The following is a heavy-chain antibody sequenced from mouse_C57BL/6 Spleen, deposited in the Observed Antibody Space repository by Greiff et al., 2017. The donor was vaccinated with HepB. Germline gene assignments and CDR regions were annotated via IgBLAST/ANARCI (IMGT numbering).Heavy chain of an antibody. D-gene: IGHD1-1*01. CDR2: IDPSDSYT. Sequence: QVQLQQPGAELVRPGTSVKLSCKASGYTFTSYWMHWVKQRPGQGLEWIGVIDPSDSYTNYNQKFKGKATLTVDTSSSTAYMQLSSLTSADSAVYYCAPLLRDYYAMDYWGQGTSVTVSS. CDR3: APLLRDYYAMDY. J-gene: IGHJ4*01. V-gene: IGHV1-59*01. CDR1: GYTFTSYW.